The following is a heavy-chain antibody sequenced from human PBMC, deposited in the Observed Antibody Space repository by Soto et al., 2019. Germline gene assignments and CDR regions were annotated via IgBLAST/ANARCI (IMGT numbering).Heavy chain of an antibody. D-gene: IGHD3-10*01. CDR2: ISSSGSTI. J-gene: IGHJ4*02. CDR3: ARDAYGSGNQFDY. CDR1: GFTFSSYE. V-gene: IGHV3-48*03. Sequence: PGGSLRRSWAASGFTFSSYEMNGGRQAPGKGLEWVSYISSSGSTIYYADSVKGRFTISRDNAKNSLYLQMNSLRAEDTAVYYCARDAYGSGNQFDYWGQGTLVTVSS.